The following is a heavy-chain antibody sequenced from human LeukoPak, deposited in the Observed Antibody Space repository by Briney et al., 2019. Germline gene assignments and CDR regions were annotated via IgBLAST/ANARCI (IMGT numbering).Heavy chain of an antibody. CDR1: AITFSGYH. D-gene: IGHD2-21*01. CDR3: VRDRDWAFVY. J-gene: IGHJ4*02. Sequence: GGSLRLSRAASAITFSGYHMNWVRQAPGKGLEWISYIGSGFNIYYADSVKGRFTISRDNAKNSLYLQMNSLGAEDTAVYYCVRDRDWAFVYWGQGTLVTVSS. CDR2: IGSGFNI. V-gene: IGHV3-69-1*01.